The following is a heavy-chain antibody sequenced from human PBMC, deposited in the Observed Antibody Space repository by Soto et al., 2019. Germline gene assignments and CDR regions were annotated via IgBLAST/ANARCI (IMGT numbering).Heavy chain of an antibody. Sequence: GGSVRLSCASSVCTFSSYEMNCVREAPGKWLEWVSYISSSGSTIYYADSVKGRFTISRDNAKNSLYLQMNSLRAEDTAVYYCARDGGGYDFWSGYSDYGMEVWGQGTTVTLSS. CDR1: VCTFSSYE. V-gene: IGHV3-48*03. CDR2: ISSSGSTI. J-gene: IGHJ6*01. CDR3: ARDGGGYDFWSGYSDYGMEV. D-gene: IGHD3-3*01.